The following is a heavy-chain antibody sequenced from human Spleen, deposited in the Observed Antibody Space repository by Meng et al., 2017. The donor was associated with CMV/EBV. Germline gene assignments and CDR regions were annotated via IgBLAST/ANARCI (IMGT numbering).Heavy chain of an antibody. J-gene: IGHJ4*02. CDR1: GFTFSGYW. Sequence: GGSLRLSCAASGFTFSGYWMNWVRQSPGKGLEWVANIKQDGSDKYYVGSVKGRFTISRDNAKKSLYLQMNSLRAEDTAVYYCARTVGATDYWGQGTLVTVSS. V-gene: IGHV3-7*01. CDR2: IKQDGSDK. D-gene: IGHD1-26*01. CDR3: ARTVGATDY.